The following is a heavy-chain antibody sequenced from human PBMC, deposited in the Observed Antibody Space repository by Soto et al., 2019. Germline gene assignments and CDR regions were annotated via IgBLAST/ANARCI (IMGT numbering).Heavy chain of an antibody. CDR1: GASIYNGGYF. CDR2: IHNSGSP. J-gene: IGHJ4*02. Sequence: PSETLSLACSVSGASIYNGGYFWSWIRQSPGKGLEWIGHIHNSGSPYNNPSLKSRVTISADTSKNQFSLKLTSVTAADTAVYNWSRGQREAAMGLFDYWGQRSLVTVSS. D-gene: IGHD6-25*01. CDR3: SRGQREAAMGLFDY. V-gene: IGHV4-30-4*01.